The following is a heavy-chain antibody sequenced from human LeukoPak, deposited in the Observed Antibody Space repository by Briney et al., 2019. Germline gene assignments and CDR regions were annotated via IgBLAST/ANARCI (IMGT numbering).Heavy chain of an antibody. CDR1: GGSISSGGYY. Sequence: SETLSLTCTVSGGSISSGGYYWSWIRQHPGKGLGWIGYIYYSGSTYYNPSLKSRVTISVDTSKNQFSLKLSSVTAADTAVYYCARAGGGNSWYYYYYGMDVWGQGTTVTVSS. CDR2: IYYSGST. CDR3: ARAGGGNSWYYYYYGMDV. J-gene: IGHJ6*02. V-gene: IGHV4-31*03. D-gene: IGHD4-23*01.